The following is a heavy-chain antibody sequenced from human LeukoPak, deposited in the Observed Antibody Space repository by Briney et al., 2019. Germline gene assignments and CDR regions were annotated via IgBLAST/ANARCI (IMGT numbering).Heavy chain of an antibody. D-gene: IGHD4-17*01. CDR2: IFYSGST. CDR1: GFTVSSTY. CDR3: ARHPSMTTALFDY. Sequence: SGGSLRLSCAASGFTVSSTYMNWVRQAPGKGLEWIGSIFYSGSTYYNPSLKSRVTISVDTSKNHISLRMSSVTAADTAVYYCARHPSMTTALFDYWGQGTLVTVSS. J-gene: IGHJ4*02. V-gene: IGHV4-39*01.